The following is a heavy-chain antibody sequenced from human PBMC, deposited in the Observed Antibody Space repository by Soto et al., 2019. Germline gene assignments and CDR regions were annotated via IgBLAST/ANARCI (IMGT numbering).Heavy chain of an antibody. D-gene: IGHD6-19*01. V-gene: IGHV4-59*01. Sequence: PSETLSVTCTFSDGSISIYYWDWIRQPPGKGLEWIGYIYYSGSTNYNPSLKSRVTISVDTSKNQFSLKLSSVTAADTAVYYCARSPEVAGTFGYWGQGTLVTVSS. J-gene: IGHJ4*02. CDR3: ARSPEVAGTFGY. CDR1: DGSISIYY. CDR2: IYYSGST.